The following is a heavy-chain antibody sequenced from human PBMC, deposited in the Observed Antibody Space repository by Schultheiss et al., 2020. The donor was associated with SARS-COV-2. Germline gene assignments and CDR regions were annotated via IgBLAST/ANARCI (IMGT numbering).Heavy chain of an antibody. J-gene: IGHJ6*02. CDR1: GGTFSSYA. Sequence: SVKVSCKASGGTFSSYAISWVRQAPGQGLEWMGRIIPILGIANYAQKFQGRVTITADKSTSTAYMELSSLRSDDTAVYYCATADAGVRGGYQWNYYGMDVWGQGTTVTVSS. CDR3: ATADAGVRGGYQWNYYGMDV. D-gene: IGHD3-10*01. CDR2: IIPILGIA. V-gene: IGHV1-69*04.